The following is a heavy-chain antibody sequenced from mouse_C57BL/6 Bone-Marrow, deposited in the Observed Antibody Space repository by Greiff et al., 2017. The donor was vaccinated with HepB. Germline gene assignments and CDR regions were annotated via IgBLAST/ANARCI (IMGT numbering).Heavy chain of an antibody. Sequence: VKLMESGPELVRPGVSVKISCKGSGYTFTDYAMHWVNQSPAKSLEWIGVISTYYGDASYNQKFKDKATMTVDKSSSTAYMELAILTSEDSAVYYGARDGTWFAYWGQGTLVTVSA. J-gene: IGHJ3*01. CDR2: ISTYYGDA. V-gene: IGHV1-67*01. CDR1: GYTFTDYA. CDR3: ARDGTWFAY. D-gene: IGHD1-1*01.